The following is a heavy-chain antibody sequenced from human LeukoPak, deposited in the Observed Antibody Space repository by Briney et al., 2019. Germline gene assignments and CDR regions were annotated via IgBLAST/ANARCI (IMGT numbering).Heavy chain of an antibody. CDR3: VRQLGYYFDY. CDR1: GGSISSSNW. V-gene: IGHV4-4*02. Sequence: SGTLSLTCAVSGGSISSSNWWSWVRPPPGKGLEWIGEIYHSGNINYNPSLKSRVTMSVDKSKNQFSLKLSSVTAADTAVYYCVRQLGYYFDYWGQGTLVAVSS. J-gene: IGHJ4*02. CDR2: IYHSGNI. D-gene: IGHD1-1*01.